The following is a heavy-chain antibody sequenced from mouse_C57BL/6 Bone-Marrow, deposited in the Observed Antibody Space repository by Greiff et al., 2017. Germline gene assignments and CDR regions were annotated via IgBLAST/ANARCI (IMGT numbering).Heavy chain of an antibody. V-gene: IGHV1-18*01. CDR2: INPNNGGT. J-gene: IGHJ3*01. D-gene: IGHD1-1*01. CDR1: GYTFTDYN. Sequence: EVQLQQSGPELVKPGASVKIPCKASGYTFTDYNMDWVKQSHGKSLEWIGDINPNNGGTIYNQKFKGKATLTVDKSSSTAYMELRSLTSEDTAVYYCARPHYYGSSLFAYWGQGTLVTVSA. CDR3: ARPHYYGSSLFAY.